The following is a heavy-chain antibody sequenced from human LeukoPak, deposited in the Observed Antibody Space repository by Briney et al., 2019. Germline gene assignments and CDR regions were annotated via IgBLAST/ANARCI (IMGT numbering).Heavy chain of an antibody. V-gene: IGHV1-69*05. CDR3: ARGAHDLPFDI. CDR1: GGTFSSYA. J-gene: IGHJ3*02. CDR2: IIPIFGTA. Sequence: GASVKVSCKASGGTFSSYAISWVRQAPGQGLEWMGGIIPIFGTANYTQKFQGRVTITTDESTSTAYMELSSLRSEDTAVYYCARGAHDLPFDIWGQGTMVTVSS.